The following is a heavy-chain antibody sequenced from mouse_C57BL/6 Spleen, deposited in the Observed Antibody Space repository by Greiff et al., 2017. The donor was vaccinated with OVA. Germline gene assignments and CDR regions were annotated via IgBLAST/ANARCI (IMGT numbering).Heavy chain of an antibody. CDR2: IDPSDSYT. D-gene: IGHD2-4*01. V-gene: IGHV1-59*01. CDR1: GYTFTSYW. Sequence: QVQLQQPGAELVRPGTSVKLSCKASGYTFTSYWMHWVKQRPGQGLEWIGVIDPSDSYTNYNQKFKGKATLTVDTSSSTAYMQLSSLTSEDSAVYYCARGGIYYDYDRGYAMDYWGQGTSVTVSS. CDR3: ARGGIYYDYDRGYAMDY. J-gene: IGHJ4*01.